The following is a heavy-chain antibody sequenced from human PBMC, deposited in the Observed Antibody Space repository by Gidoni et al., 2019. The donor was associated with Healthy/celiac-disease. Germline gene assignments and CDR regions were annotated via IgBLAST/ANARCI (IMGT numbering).Heavy chain of an antibody. CDR1: GFTFSSYA. J-gene: IGHJ3*02. Sequence: QLVESGGGVVQPGRSLRLSCAASGFTFSSYAMHWVRQAPGKGLEWVAVISYDGSNKYYADSVKGRFTSSRDNSKNTLYLQMNSLRAEDTAVYYCARALERFVVVTGNDAFDIWGQGTMVTVSS. V-gene: IGHV3-30-3*01. CDR2: ISYDGSNK. CDR3: ARALERFVVVTGNDAFDI. D-gene: IGHD2-21*02.